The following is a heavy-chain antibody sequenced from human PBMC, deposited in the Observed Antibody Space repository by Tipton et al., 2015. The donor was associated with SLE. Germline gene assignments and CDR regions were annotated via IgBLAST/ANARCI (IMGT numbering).Heavy chain of an antibody. CDR1: GASITSGSYY. D-gene: IGHD2-15*01. CDR3: AREGLVDATSTVFDS. J-gene: IGHJ5*01. Sequence: LRLSCTVSGASITSGSYYWTWIRQHPGKGLEWIGYIYYGGTNCNPSLKSRVTISVDTSKNQFSLKLSSVSAADTAVYYCAREGLVDATSTVFDSWGRGTLVSVSS. V-gene: IGHV4-31*02. CDR2: IYYGGT.